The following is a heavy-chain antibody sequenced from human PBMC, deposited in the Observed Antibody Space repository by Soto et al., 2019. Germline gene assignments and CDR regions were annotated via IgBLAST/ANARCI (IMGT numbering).Heavy chain of an antibody. CDR1: GYTYTNYW. CDR3: ARQNYYGAFDI. V-gene: IGHV5-51*01. D-gene: IGHD3-10*01. CDR2: IYPGDSDT. J-gene: IGHJ3*02. Sequence: VESLKISWKGSGYTYTNYWIGWVRQMPGKGLEWMGIIYPGDSDTRYSPSFQGQVTFSADKSISTAYLQWNSLKASDTAMYYCARQNYYGAFDIWGQGTMVTVSS.